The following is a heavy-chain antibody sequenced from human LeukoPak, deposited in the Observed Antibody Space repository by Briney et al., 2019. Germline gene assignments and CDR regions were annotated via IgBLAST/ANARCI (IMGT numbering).Heavy chain of an antibody. V-gene: IGHV4-34*01. D-gene: IGHD4-11*01. Sequence: NPSETLSLTCAVYVGSFTIYSWTWIRQPPGKSLEWVGEISPSGNTQYNPSLKSRVTISLDASKSQFYLKLNSVTAADTAVYYCARRVRSADYRLDYWGQGTLVTVSS. CDR2: ISPSGNT. J-gene: IGHJ4*02. CDR3: ARRVRSADYRLDY. CDR1: VGSFTIYS.